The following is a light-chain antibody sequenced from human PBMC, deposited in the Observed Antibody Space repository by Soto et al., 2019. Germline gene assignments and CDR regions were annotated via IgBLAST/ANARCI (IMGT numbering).Light chain of an antibody. CDR3: QQYGSWT. CDR2: ATS. V-gene: IGKV3-20*01. J-gene: IGKJ1*01. Sequence: EIVLTQSPGTLSVSPGERATLSCWASQTISSNYLAWYQQKPGQAPSLLIYATSSRATGIPDRFSGSGTGTDFTLTSSRPEPEDSSRYHCQQYGSWTFGQGNKVEIK. CDR1: QTISSNY.